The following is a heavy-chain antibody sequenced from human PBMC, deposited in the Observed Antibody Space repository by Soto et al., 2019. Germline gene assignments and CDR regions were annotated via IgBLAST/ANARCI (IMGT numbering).Heavy chain of an antibody. D-gene: IGHD3-3*01. V-gene: IGHV3-23*01. J-gene: IGHJ5*02. Sequence: PGGSLRLSCAASGFTFSSYAMSWVRQAPGKGLEWVSAISGSGGSTYYADSVKGRFTISRDNSKNTLYLQMNSLRAEDTAVYYCAKDRGLRFLEWLPGLNWFDPWGQGTLVTVSS. CDR2: ISGSGGST. CDR1: GFTFSSYA. CDR3: AKDRGLRFLEWLPGLNWFDP.